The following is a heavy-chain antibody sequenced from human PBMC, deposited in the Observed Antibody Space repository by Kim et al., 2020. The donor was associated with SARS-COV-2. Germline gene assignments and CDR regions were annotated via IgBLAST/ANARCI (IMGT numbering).Heavy chain of an antibody. Sequence: SVKVSCKASGGTFSSYTISWVRQAPGQGLEWMGRIIPILGIANYAQKFQGRVTITADKSTSTAYMELSSLRSEDTAVYYCARDQRITIFGVVIIDYYYGMDVWGQGTTVTVSS. CDR3: ARDQRITIFGVVIIDYYYGMDV. V-gene: IGHV1-69*04. D-gene: IGHD3-3*01. CDR2: IIPILGIA. J-gene: IGHJ6*02. CDR1: GGTFSSYT.